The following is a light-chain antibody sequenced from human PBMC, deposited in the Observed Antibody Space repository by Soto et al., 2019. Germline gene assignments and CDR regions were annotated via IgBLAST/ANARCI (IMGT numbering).Light chain of an antibody. CDR3: NSYANTATYV. J-gene: IGLJ1*01. CDR2: DVS. CDR1: SSDDGGYDF. V-gene: IGLV2-14*01. Sequence: QSVLTQPASVSGSPGQSITISCTGTSSDDGGYDFVSWYQQYPGRAPKLMIYDVSNRPSGVSTRFSGSKSGNTASLTISGLQAEDEADYYCNSYANTATYVFGTGTKVTVL.